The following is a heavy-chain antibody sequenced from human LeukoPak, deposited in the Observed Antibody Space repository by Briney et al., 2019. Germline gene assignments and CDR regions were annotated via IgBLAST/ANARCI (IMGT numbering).Heavy chain of an antibody. Sequence: PGGSLRLSCVGSGFIFRSYAVTWVRQAPGKGLEYVSAISGNGHNTYYAKSVRGRFTISRDNSKNTLFLQMGSLRAEDMAVYYCARDSGLDFWGQGTLVTVSS. CDR2: ISGNGHNT. J-gene: IGHJ4*02. V-gene: IGHV3-64*01. CDR3: ARDSGLDF. CDR1: GFIFRSYA. D-gene: IGHD3-10*01.